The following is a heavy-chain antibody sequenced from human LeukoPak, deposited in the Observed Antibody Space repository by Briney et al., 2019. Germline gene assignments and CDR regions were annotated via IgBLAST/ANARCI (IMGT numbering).Heavy chain of an antibody. CDR1: GITFSSYS. CDR2: TSSSSSYT. J-gene: IGHJ4*02. CDR3: ARQLGIAAALMDY. Sequence: GGSLRLSRAASGITFSSYSMDWVRQAPGKGLEWVSYTSSSSSYTNYADSVKGRSTISRDNAKNSLYLQMNSLRDEDTAVYYCARQLGIAAALMDYWGQGTLVTVSS. D-gene: IGHD6-13*01. V-gene: IGHV3-48*02.